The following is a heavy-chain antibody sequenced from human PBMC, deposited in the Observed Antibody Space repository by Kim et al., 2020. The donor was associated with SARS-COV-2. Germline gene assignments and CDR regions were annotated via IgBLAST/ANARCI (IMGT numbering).Heavy chain of an antibody. CDR3: ARGEV. V-gene: IGHV1-8*01. Sequence: NPHSDNTGYTQKFQGRVTMTRITSISTAYMELSSLRSEDTAVYYCARGEVWGQGTLVTVSS. J-gene: IGHJ4*02. CDR2: NPHSDNT.